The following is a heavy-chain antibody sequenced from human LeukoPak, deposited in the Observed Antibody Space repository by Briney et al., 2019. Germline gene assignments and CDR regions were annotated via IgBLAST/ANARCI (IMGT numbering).Heavy chain of an antibody. Sequence: PGGSLRLSCAASGFTIGGFAMTWIRQAPGKGLEWVSYISGSSSYTNYADSVKGRFTISRDNAKNSLYLQMNSLRAEDTAVYYCATRGHSSSWYYFDYWGQGTLVTVSS. V-gene: IGHV3-11*03. D-gene: IGHD6-13*01. CDR1: GFTIGGFA. CDR2: ISGSSSYT. CDR3: ATRGHSSSWYYFDY. J-gene: IGHJ4*02.